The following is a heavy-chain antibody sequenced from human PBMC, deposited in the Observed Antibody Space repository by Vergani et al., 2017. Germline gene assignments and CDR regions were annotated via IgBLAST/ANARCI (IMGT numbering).Heavy chain of an antibody. CDR2: INPSGGST. Sequence: QVQLVQSGAEVKKPGASVKVSCKASGYTFTSYYMHWVRQAPGQGLEWMGIINPSGGSTSYAQKFQGRVTMTRDTSTSTVYMELSSLRSEDTAVYYCARGISQGSGPGWYYYYCYGMDVWGQGTMVTVSS. J-gene: IGHJ6*02. CDR1: GYTFTSYY. V-gene: IGHV1-46*03. D-gene: IGHD2-15*01. CDR3: ARGISQGSGPGWYYYYCYGMDV.